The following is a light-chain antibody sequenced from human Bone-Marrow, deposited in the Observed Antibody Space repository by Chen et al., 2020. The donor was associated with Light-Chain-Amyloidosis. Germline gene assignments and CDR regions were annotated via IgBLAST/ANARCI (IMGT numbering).Light chain of an antibody. CDR1: DLPTKY. Sequence: SYELTQPPSVSVSPGQPARITCSGDDLPTKYAYWYQQKPGQAPVLVIHRETERPSGISERFSGSSSGTTDTLTISGVQAEDEADNHCQSADSSGTYEVIFGGGTKLTVL. J-gene: IGLJ2*01. CDR3: QSADSSGTYEVI. CDR2: RET. V-gene: IGLV3-25*03.